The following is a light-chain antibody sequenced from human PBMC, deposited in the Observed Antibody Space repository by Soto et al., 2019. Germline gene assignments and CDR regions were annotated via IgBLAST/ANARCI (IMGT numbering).Light chain of an antibody. V-gene: IGKV1-9*01. CDR3: QQRNSYPIT. Sequence: DIHITHXPPSXXPSXXYTLTXXXRASQGISSYLAWYQQKPGKAPNLLIHTASTLQSGVPSRFSGSGSGTEFTLTISSLQPEDFATYYCQQRNSYPITFGQGTRLEIK. J-gene: IGKJ5*01. CDR1: QGISSY. CDR2: TAS.